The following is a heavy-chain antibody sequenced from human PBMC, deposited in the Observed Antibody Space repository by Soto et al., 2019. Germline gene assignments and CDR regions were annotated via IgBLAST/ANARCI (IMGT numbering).Heavy chain of an antibody. J-gene: IGHJ4*02. CDR3: ARVKSLAGHY. CDR1: GFTFSTYW. Sequence: GGSLRLSCAASGFTFSTYWMSWVRQAPGKGLEWVANIKQDGSDKYYVESVKGRITISRDNAKISLFLQMNGLRAEDTAVYYCARVKSLAGHYWGQGTLVTVSS. V-gene: IGHV3-7*05. D-gene: IGHD2-15*01. CDR2: IKQDGSDK.